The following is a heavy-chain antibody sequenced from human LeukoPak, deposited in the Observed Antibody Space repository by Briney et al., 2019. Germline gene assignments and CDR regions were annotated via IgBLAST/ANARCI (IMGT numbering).Heavy chain of an antibody. CDR1: GYTFTSYD. CDR3: ARTSRSITIFGVVISFDY. J-gene: IGHJ4*02. Sequence: ASVKVPCKASGYTFTSYDINWVRQATGQGLEWMGWMNPNSGNTGYAQKLQGRVTITRNTSISTAYMELSSLRSEDTAVYYCARTSRSITIFGVVISFDYWGQGTLVTVSS. D-gene: IGHD3-3*01. CDR2: MNPNSGNT. V-gene: IGHV1-8*03.